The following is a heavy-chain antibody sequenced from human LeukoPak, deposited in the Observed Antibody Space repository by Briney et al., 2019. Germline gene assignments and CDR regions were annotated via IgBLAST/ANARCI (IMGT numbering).Heavy chain of an antibody. V-gene: IGHV3-30-3*01. Sequence: GGSLRLSCAASGFTFSSYAMHWVRQAPGKGLEWVAVISYDGSNKYYADSVKGRFTISRDNSKNTLYLQMNSLRAEDTAVYYCARAPVPYSSSWYYFDYWGQGTLVTVSS. D-gene: IGHD6-13*01. CDR3: ARAPVPYSSSWYYFDY. CDR2: ISYDGSNK. J-gene: IGHJ4*02. CDR1: GFTFSSYA.